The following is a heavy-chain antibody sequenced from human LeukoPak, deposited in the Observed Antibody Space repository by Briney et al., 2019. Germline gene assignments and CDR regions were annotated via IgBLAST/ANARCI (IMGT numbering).Heavy chain of an antibody. CDR2: IYYSGST. D-gene: IGHD1-26*01. Sequence: SETLSLTCTVSGGSISSYYWSWIRQPPGKGLEWIGYIYYSGSTNYNPSLKSRVTISVDTSKNQFSLKLSPVTAADTAVYYCAGAGSYRGFFDYWGQGTLVTVSS. CDR3: AGAGSYRGFFDY. CDR1: GGSISSYY. J-gene: IGHJ4*02. V-gene: IGHV4-59*01.